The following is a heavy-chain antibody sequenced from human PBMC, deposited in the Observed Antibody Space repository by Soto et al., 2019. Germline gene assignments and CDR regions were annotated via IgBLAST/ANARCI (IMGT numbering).Heavy chain of an antibody. Sequence: GASVKVSCKASGYTFTGYYMHWVRQAPGQGLEWMGWINPNSGGTNYAQKFQGWVTMTRDTSISTAYMELSRLRSDDTAVYYCARTRGTIWFGELFREEYYFDYWGQGTLVTVSS. CDR1: GYTFTGYY. CDR2: INPNSGGT. V-gene: IGHV1-2*04. D-gene: IGHD3-10*01. J-gene: IGHJ4*02. CDR3: ARTRGTIWFGELFREEYYFDY.